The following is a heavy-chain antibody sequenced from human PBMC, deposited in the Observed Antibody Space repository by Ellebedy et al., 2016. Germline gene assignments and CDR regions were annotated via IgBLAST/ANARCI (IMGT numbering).Heavy chain of an antibody. CDR2: ISSSSTI. D-gene: IGHD3-16*01. CDR3: TRGGLDNSFDV. V-gene: IGHV3-48*02. CDR1: GFTFSSYS. J-gene: IGHJ3*01. Sequence: GGSLRLXXAASGFTFSSYSMNWVRQAPGKGLEWVSYISSSSTIYYADSVKGRFTISRDNAKNSLYLQMNSLRDEDTAVYYCTRGGLDNSFDVWGQGTMVTVSS.